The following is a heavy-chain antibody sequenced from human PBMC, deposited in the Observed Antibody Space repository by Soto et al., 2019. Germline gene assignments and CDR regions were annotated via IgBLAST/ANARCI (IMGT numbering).Heavy chain of an antibody. CDR3: AREGGESSDGLYYFDS. V-gene: IGHV4-30-4*01. Sequence: PSETLSLTCTVSGGSTSSDNYWSWIRQPPGKGLEWIGHIYYSGNTDYNPSLKSRLAISIDTSKNQFSLKLSSVTAADTAVYFCAREGGESSDGLYYFDSWGQGSLVAVSS. CDR2: IYYSGNT. D-gene: IGHD3-16*01. J-gene: IGHJ4*02. CDR1: GGSTSSDNY.